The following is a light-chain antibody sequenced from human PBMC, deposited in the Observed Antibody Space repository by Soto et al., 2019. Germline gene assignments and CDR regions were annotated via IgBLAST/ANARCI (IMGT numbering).Light chain of an antibody. Sequence: SVLTPAGSLSGSPGQSITSSCNGTSSDIGAYDYVSWFQQHPGKAPKLMISEVNNRPSGVSNRFSGTKSGNTAYLTISGLQVEDEAEYFCCSFTTTCTHVFGTGTKVTV. J-gene: IGLJ1*01. CDR3: CSFTTTCTHV. V-gene: IGLV2-14*01. CDR1: SSDIGAYDY. CDR2: EVN.